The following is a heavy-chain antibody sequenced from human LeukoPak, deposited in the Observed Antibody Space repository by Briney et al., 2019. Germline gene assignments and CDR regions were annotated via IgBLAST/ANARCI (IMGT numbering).Heavy chain of an antibody. D-gene: IGHD6-19*01. V-gene: IGHV3-23*01. J-gene: IGHJ4*02. CDR2: ISGGGGST. CDR1: GFTFSSYA. Sequence: GGSLRLSCAASGFTFSSYAMIWVRQAPGKGVEWVSGISGGGGSTYYADSVKGRFTISRDNSKNTLYLQMNSLRAEDTAVYYCARRRYNSAGNYFDYWGQGTLVTVSS. CDR3: ARRRYNSAGNYFDY.